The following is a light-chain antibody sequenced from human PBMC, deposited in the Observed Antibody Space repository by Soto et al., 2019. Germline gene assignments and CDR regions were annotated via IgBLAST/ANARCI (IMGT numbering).Light chain of an antibody. V-gene: IGLV2-23*02. J-gene: IGLJ1*01. CDR3: YSYAGSSTLV. CDR2: EVS. CDR1: SSDVGSYNL. Sequence: QSVLTQPASVSGSPGQSITISCTGTSSDVGSYNLVSWYQQHPGKAPKLMIYEVSKRPSGVSNRFSGSKSGNTASLTISGLQAEDEADYYCYSYAGSSTLVFGTGTKV.